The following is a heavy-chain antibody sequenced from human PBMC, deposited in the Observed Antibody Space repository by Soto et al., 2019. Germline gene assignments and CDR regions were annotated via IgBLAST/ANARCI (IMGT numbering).Heavy chain of an antibody. V-gene: IGHV1-18*01. J-gene: IGHJ3*02. CDR2: ISAYNGNT. Sequence: GASVKVSCKASGYTFTSYGISWVRQALGQGLEWMGWISAYNGNTNYAQKLQGRVTMTTDTSTSTAYMELRSLRSDDTAVYYCARDRVLWFGELLPPDAFDIWGQGTMVTVSS. CDR1: GYTFTSYG. CDR3: ARDRVLWFGELLPPDAFDI. D-gene: IGHD3-10*01.